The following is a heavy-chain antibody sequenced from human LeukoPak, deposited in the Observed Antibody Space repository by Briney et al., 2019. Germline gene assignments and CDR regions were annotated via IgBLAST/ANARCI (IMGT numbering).Heavy chain of an antibody. D-gene: IGHD3-3*01. CDR3: ARAASYDFWSGYDAFDI. Sequence: GGSLRLSCAASGFTFSSYSMNWVRQAPGKGLEWVSSISSSSCYIYYADSVKGRFTISRDNAKNSLYLQMNSLRAEDTAVYYCARAASYDFWSGYDAFDIWGQGTMVTVSS. CDR2: ISSSSCYI. J-gene: IGHJ3*02. V-gene: IGHV3-21*01. CDR1: GFTFSSYS.